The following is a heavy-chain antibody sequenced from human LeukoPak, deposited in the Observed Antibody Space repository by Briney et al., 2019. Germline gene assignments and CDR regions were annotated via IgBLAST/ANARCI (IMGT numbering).Heavy chain of an antibody. D-gene: IGHD6-6*01. J-gene: IGHJ4*02. Sequence: GSLRLSCAASGFTFSSYIMSWIRQPPGKGLEWIGEINHSGSTNYNPSLKSRVTISVDTSKNQFSLKLSSVTAADTAVYYCASEYSSSSSLDYWGQGTLVTVSS. CDR2: INHSGST. CDR1: GFTFSSYI. CDR3: ASEYSSSSSLDY. V-gene: IGHV4-34*01.